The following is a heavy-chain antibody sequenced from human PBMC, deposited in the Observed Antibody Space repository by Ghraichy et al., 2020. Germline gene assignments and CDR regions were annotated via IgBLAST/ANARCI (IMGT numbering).Heavy chain of an antibody. CDR2: LSYDGRKN. Sequence: GGSLRLSCAASGFIFSNYVMHWVRQAPGKGLEWVAVLSYDGRKNYYTDSVKGRFTISRDTSKNTLYLQMDSLRAEDTAVYYCARDRHADYFYGMDVWGQGTTVTVS. CDR1: GFIFSNYV. V-gene: IGHV3-30*03. CDR3: ARDRHADYFYGMDV. J-gene: IGHJ6*02.